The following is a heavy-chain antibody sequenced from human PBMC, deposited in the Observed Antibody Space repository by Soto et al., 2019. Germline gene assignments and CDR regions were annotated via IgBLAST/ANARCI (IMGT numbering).Heavy chain of an antibody. CDR1: GFTFSSYG. CDR3: AREKYGYSSSSDHSLGY. V-gene: IGHV3-33*01. CDR2: IWYDGSNK. Sequence: TGGSLRLSCAASGFTFSSYGMHWVRQAPGKGLEWVAVIWYDGSNKYYAGSVKGRFTISRDNSKNTLYLQMNSLRAEDTAVYYCAREKYGYSSSSDHSLGYWGQGTLVTVSS. D-gene: IGHD6-6*01. J-gene: IGHJ4*02.